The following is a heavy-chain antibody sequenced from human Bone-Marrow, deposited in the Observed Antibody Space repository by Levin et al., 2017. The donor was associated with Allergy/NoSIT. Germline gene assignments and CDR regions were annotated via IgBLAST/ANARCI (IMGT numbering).Heavy chain of an antibody. CDR2: IERTDDT. Sequence: GESLKISCAASGFTFSAYGMHWVRQVPGKGLEWVSGIERTDDTYYLGSVKGRFTISRDNGKNSCYLQMNSLRAGDTAVYYCVRGAEFYGMDVWGQGTTVIVSS. V-gene: IGHV3-13*01. CDR1: GFTFSAYG. CDR3: VRGAEFYGMDV. D-gene: IGHD1-26*01. J-gene: IGHJ6*02.